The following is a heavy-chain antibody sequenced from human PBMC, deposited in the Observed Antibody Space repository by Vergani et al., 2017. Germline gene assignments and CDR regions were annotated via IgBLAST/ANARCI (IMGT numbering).Heavy chain of an antibody. CDR1: GYSFTSYW. D-gene: IGHD2-21*02. V-gene: IGHV5-51*01. J-gene: IGHJ6*02. CDR2: IYPGDSDT. CDR3: ARAGGVTAQTSYYYYYGMDV. Sequence: EVQLVQSGAEVKKPGESLKISCKGSGYSFTSYWIGWVRQMPGKGLEWMGIIYPGDSDTRYSPSFQGQVTISADKSISTAYLQWSSLKASDTAMYYCARAGGVTAQTSYYYYYGMDVWGQGTTVTFSS.